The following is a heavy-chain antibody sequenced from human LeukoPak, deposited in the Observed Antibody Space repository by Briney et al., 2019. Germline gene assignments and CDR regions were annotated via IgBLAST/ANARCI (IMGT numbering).Heavy chain of an antibody. CDR1: GFTFSSYA. Sequence: PGRSLRLSCAASGFTFSSYAMHWVRQAPGKGLEWVAVISYDGSNKYYADSVKGRFTISRDNSKNTLYLQMNSLRAEDTAVYYCAREEELTQLHPFDYWGQGTLVTVSS. CDR2: ISYDGSNK. J-gene: IGHJ4*02. CDR3: AREEELTQLHPFDY. D-gene: IGHD1-7*01. V-gene: IGHV3-30-3*01.